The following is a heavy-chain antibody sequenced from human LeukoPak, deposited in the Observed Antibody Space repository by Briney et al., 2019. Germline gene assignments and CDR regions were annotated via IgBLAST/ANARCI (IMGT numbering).Heavy chain of an antibody. CDR3: ARVSFSSSWYDY. CDR1: GYTFTGYY. D-gene: IGHD6-13*01. V-gene: IGHV1-2*02. Sequence: GASVKVSCKASGYTFTGYYMHWVRQAPGQRLEWMGWINPNSGGTNYAQKFQGRVTMTRDTSISTAYMELSRLRSDDTAVYYCARVSFSSSWYDYWGQGTLVTVSS. CDR2: INPNSGGT. J-gene: IGHJ4*02.